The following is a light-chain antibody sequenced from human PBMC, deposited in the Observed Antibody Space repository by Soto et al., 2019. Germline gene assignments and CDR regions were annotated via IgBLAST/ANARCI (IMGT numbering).Light chain of an antibody. CDR1: SSDVGSYKY. J-gene: IGLJ2*01. V-gene: IGLV2-14*03. Sequence: QYALTQPASVSGSPGQSITISCTGTSSDVGSYKYVSWYQQHPGKVPRLVIYDVSNRPSGVSNRFSGSKSGNTASLTISGLQADDEADYYCSSYIGNLQLEFGGGTKLTVL. CDR3: SSYIGNLQLE. CDR2: DVS.